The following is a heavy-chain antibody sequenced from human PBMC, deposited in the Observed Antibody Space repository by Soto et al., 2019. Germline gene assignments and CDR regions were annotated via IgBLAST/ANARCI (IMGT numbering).Heavy chain of an antibody. CDR1: GGSITRNNHY. Sequence: QLQLQESGPGLVKPSETLSLTCTVSGGSITRNNHYWGWIRQSPGKGLEWIGSILYSGSTNYNPSHKSRVTISVETSKNQFTLKMSSVTAADTALYYCARLGSSGWYQGSYFDYWGQVTLVTVSS. J-gene: IGHJ4*02. V-gene: IGHV4-39*01. D-gene: IGHD6-19*01. CDR3: ARLGSSGWYQGSYFDY. CDR2: ILYSGST.